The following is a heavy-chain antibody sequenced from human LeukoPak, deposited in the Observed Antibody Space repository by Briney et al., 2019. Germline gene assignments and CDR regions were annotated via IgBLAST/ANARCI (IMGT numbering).Heavy chain of an antibody. CDR2: IYYSGST. Sequence: SETLSLTCTVSGGSISSHYWSWIRQPPGKGLEWIGYIYYSGSTNYNPSLKSRVTISVDTSKNQFPLKLSSVTAADTAVYYCARASAAGPPYYFDYWGQGTLVTVSS. J-gene: IGHJ4*02. CDR1: GGSISSHY. V-gene: IGHV4-59*11. CDR3: ARASAAGPPYYFDY. D-gene: IGHD6-13*01.